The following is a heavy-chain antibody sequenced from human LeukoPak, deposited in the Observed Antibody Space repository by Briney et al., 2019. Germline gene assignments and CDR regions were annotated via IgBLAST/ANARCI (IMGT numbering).Heavy chain of an antibody. Sequence: SSETLPLICTVSSGHISTYYWSWIRQPPGKGLEWIGYIYYSGSTKYNPSLKNRVTLSIDTSKNQFSLKLSSVTAADTAVYYCARDGYSGSDALWGQGILVTVSS. J-gene: IGHJ4*02. CDR2: IYYSGST. CDR1: SGHISTYY. D-gene: IGHD5-12*01. CDR3: ARDGYSGSDAL. V-gene: IGHV4-59*01.